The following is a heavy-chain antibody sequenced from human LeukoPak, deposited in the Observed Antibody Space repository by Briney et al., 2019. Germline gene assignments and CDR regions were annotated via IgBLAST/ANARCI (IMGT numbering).Heavy chain of an antibody. CDR2: ISYDGSNK. D-gene: IGHD2-2*01. J-gene: IGHJ4*02. V-gene: IGHV3-30*18. Sequence: GRSLRLSCVASGFTFTSYGMHWVRQAPGKGLERMAVISYDGSNKYYADSVKGRFTISRDNSKNTLYLQMNSLRAEDTAVYYCAKDRGIVVVPAAMQVDYWGQGTLVTVSS. CDR1: GFTFTSYG. CDR3: AKDRGIVVVPAAMQVDY.